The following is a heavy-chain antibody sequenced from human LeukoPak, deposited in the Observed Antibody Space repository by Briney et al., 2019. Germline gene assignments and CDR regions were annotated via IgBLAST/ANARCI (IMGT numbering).Heavy chain of an antibody. CDR1: RFTFSSYG. J-gene: IGHJ4*02. Sequence: GGTLRLSCAASRFTFSSYGMSWVRQAPGKGLEWVSGISGSGGSTYYADSVKGRLTISRDNSKNTPYLQMDSLRAEDTAVYYCAKGYTYFDYWGQGTLVTVSS. CDR3: AKGYTYFDY. V-gene: IGHV3-23*01. D-gene: IGHD1-14*01. CDR2: ISGSGGST.